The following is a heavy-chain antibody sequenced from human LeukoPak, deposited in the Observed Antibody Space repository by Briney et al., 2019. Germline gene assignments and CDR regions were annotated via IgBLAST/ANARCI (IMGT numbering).Heavy chain of an antibody. D-gene: IGHD5-12*01. Sequence: GESLKISCKGFGYSFSNYWITWVRQMPGKGLDWMGIIYPGDSDTRYSPSFQGQVTISADKSVNTAYLQWSSLKASDTAMYYCARLATAGATRSSFDFWGQGDNGHRLF. CDR2: IYPGDSDT. CDR3: ARLATAGATRSSFDF. V-gene: IGHV5-51*01. CDR1: GYSFSNYW. J-gene: IGHJ3*01.